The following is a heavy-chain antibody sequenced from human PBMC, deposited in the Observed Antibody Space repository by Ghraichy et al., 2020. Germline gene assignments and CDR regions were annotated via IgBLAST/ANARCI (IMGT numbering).Heavy chain of an antibody. CDR1: GFTFSSFA. V-gene: IGHV3-23*01. CDR3: AKEIVVVPAAIDY. D-gene: IGHD2-2*01. Sequence: GGSLRLSCAASGFTFSSFAMSWVRQAPGKGLEWVSAISGSGGGRYYADSVKGRFTISRDNSKNTLYLQMNSLRAEDTAVYYCAKEIVVVPAAIDYWGQGTLVTVSS. J-gene: IGHJ4*02. CDR2: ISGSGGGR.